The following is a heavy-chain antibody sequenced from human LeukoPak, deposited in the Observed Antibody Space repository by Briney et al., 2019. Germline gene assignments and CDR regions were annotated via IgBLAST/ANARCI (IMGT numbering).Heavy chain of an antibody. CDR1: GFTFSSYA. Sequence: GGSLRLSCAASGFTFSSYAMSWVRQAPGKGLEWVSAISGSGGSTYYADSVKGRFTISRDNSKNTLYLQMNSLRAEDTAVYYCAKDKKYYDSSGSPYYYYGMDVWGQGTTVTVSS. J-gene: IGHJ6*02. D-gene: IGHD3-22*01. CDR2: ISGSGGST. V-gene: IGHV3-23*01. CDR3: AKDKKYYDSSGSPYYYYGMDV.